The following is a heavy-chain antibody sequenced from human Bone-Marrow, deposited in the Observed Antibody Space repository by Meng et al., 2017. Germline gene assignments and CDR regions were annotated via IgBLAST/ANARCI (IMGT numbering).Heavy chain of an antibody. Sequence: SETLSLTCAISGDSVSSNSAAWNWIRQSPSRGLEWLGRTYYRSKWYNDYAVSVKSRITINPDTSKNQFSLQLNSVTPEDTAVYYCARAGHYYGSGSYYNGLGFYYYGMDVWGQGTTVTVSS. V-gene: IGHV6-1*01. J-gene: IGHJ6*02. CDR3: ARAGHYYGSGSYYNGLGFYYYGMDV. D-gene: IGHD3-10*01. CDR2: TYYRSKWYN. CDR1: GDSVSSNSAA.